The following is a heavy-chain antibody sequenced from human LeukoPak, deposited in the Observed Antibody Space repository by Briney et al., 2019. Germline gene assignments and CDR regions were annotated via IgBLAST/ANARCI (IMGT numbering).Heavy chain of an antibody. J-gene: IGHJ4*02. CDR2: ISSSNSTI. V-gene: IGHV3-48*01. CDR3: AKSWYDYFDY. CDR1: GFTFSSYS. Sequence: PGGSLRLSCAASGFTFSSYSMNWVRQAPGKGLEWVSYISSSNSTIYYADSVKGRFTISRDNSKNTLYLQMNSLRAEDTAVYYCAKSWYDYFDYWGQGTLVTVSS. D-gene: IGHD6-13*01.